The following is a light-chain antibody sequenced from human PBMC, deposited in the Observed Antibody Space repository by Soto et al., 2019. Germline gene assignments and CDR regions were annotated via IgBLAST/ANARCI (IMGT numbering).Light chain of an antibody. Sequence: DIPMTQSPSSLSASLGDRVTISCQASQDISNYLNWYQQTPGKAPKLLISDASSLEIGVSSRFSGRGSGTDFTLTISRLQPEDIATYFCHQYDNLPFTFGQGTKLEIK. V-gene: IGKV1-33*01. CDR2: DAS. CDR3: HQYDNLPFT. J-gene: IGKJ2*01. CDR1: QDISNY.